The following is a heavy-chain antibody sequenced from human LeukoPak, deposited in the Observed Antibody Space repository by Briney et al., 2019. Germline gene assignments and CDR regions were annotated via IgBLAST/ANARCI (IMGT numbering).Heavy chain of an antibody. Sequence: GGSLRLSCVASGFSFSNYAMSWVRHAPGKGLELVSGISGFGSSPYYADSVKGRFTISRDNSKNTLYLQMNSLRAEDTAVYYCADLGTTYYYDHGTYWGRGTLVTVSS. D-gene: IGHD3-22*01. CDR1: GFSFSNYA. V-gene: IGHV3-23*01. CDR2: ISGFGSSP. CDR3: ADLGTTYYYDHGTY. J-gene: IGHJ4*02.